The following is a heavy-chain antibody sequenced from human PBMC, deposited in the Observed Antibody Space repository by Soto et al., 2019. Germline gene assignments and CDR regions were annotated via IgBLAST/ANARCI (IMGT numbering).Heavy chain of an antibody. CDR2: ISYTGSA. CDR3: ARINYGDYYYGMDV. D-gene: IGHD4-17*01. J-gene: IGHJ6*02. CDR1: GGSINYSY. V-gene: IGHV4-59*01. Sequence: SETLSLTCTVSGGSINYSYWTWIRQPPGKGLEWIGYISYTGSANYNASLKSRLTISVDTSKNQFSLKLSSVTAADTALYYYARINYGDYYYGMDVWGQGTTVPVSS.